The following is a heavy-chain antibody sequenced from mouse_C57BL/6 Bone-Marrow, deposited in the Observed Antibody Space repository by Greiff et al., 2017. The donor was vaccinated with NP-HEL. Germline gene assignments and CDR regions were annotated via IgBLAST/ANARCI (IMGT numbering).Heavy chain of an antibody. CDR3: ALLLRSYFDY. D-gene: IGHD1-1*01. Sequence: QVQLQQSGPELVRPGASVKISCEAPGYTFTSHWMQWVRQRTGQGLEWIGAIFPGSGSTYYNEKLKGKATLTVDTSSSTAYMQLSSLTSEDSAVYFCALLLRSYFDYWGQGTTLTVSS. J-gene: IGHJ2*01. CDR2: IFPGSGST. CDR1: GYTFTSHW. V-gene: IGHV1-56*01.